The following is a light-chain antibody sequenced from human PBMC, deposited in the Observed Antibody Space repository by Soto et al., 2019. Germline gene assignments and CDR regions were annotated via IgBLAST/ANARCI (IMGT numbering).Light chain of an antibody. CDR3: QQYNSYSPLT. J-gene: IGKJ4*01. V-gene: IGKV1-5*03. Sequence: IQLTQSPSSLSASVGARVTVTCRASQGISSYLAWYQQKPGKAPKLLIYKASSLESGVPSRFSGSGSGTEFTLTISSLQPDDFATYYCQQYNSYSPLTFGGGTKVDIK. CDR2: KAS. CDR1: QGISSY.